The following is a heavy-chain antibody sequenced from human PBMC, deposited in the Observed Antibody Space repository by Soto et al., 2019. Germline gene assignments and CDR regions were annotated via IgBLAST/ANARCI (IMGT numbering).Heavy chain of an antibody. CDR3: ARNPRGYSYGHYYYYMDV. Sequence: SETLSLTCTVSGGSISSYYWSWIRQPPGKGLEWIGYIYYSGSTSYNPSLKSRVTISVDTSKNQFSLKLSSVTAADTAVYYCARNPRGYSYGHYYYYMDVWGKGTTVTVSS. CDR1: GGSISSYY. J-gene: IGHJ6*03. CDR2: IYYSGST. D-gene: IGHD5-18*01. V-gene: IGHV4-59*01.